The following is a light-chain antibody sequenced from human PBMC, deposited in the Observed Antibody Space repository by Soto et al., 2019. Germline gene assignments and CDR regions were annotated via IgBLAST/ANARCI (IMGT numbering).Light chain of an antibody. Sequence: SALTQPASVSGSPGQSITLSCTWTSSEVCGYNYVSWYQQHPGKAPKFMIYDVSNRPSGVSNRFSGSKSGNTASLTISGLQAEDEADYYCCSYTTSNTRQIVFGTGTKVPVL. CDR1: SSEVCGYNY. CDR2: DVS. CDR3: CSYTTSNTRQIV. J-gene: IGLJ1*01. V-gene: IGLV2-14*01.